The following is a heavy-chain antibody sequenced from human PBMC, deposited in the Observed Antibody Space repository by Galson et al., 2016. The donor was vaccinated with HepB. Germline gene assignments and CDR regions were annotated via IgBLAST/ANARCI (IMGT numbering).Heavy chain of an antibody. CDR2: IYIDGST. Sequence: TLSLTCTVSGDSVSSCCHYWSWVRQPAGKGLEWIGRIYIDGSTNYNPSLKGRVSISLDTSKNQFSLKLTSVTAAETAVYYCTRARGQLRGFDPWGQGTLVTFSS. V-gene: IGHV4-61*02. J-gene: IGHJ5*02. CDR1: GDSVSSCCHY. CDR3: TRARGQLRGFDP. D-gene: IGHD5-24*01.